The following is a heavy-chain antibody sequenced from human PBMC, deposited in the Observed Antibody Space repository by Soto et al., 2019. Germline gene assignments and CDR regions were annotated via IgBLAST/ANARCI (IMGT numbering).Heavy chain of an antibody. D-gene: IGHD3-3*01. CDR1: GGSLTSNGYY. Sequence: QVHLQESGPGLVKPSQTLSLTCTVSGGSLTSNGYYWSWIRQRPEKGLEWLGYIYYSGTTHFNPSLKSRLSISMDTSNNQFSPNLTSVTAADTAVYFCARDLLYRAVFEIWGQGTLVTVSA. CDR3: ARDLLYRAVFEI. V-gene: IGHV4-31*03. CDR2: IYYSGTT. J-gene: IGHJ3*02.